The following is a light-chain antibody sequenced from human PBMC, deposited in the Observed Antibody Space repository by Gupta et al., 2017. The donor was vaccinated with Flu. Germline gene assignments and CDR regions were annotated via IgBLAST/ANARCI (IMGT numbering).Light chain of an antibody. V-gene: IGLV6-57*01. CDR3: QSYDNTNRV. CDR2: DFN. CDR1: SGSIAGTS. Sequence: TVTMSATRSSGSIAGTSVQWYQQRPGSSPTIVMSDFNQRPSGVPGRFSGSIDTSSNSASLTISGLKAEDEADYYCQSYDNTNRVFGGGTRLTVL. J-gene: IGLJ3*02.